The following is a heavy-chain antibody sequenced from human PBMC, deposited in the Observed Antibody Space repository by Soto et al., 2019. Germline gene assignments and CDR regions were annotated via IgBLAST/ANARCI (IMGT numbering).Heavy chain of an antibody. Sequence: ASVKVSCKASGCTFTSYAMHWVRQAPGQRLEWMGWINAGNGNTKYSQKFQGRVTITRDTSASTAYMELSSLRSEDTAVYYCARRARMGAQLWLPFDLWAQGTLVTVSS. CDR3: ARRARMGAQLWLPFDL. V-gene: IGHV1-3*01. CDR2: INAGNGNT. CDR1: GCTFTSYA. D-gene: IGHD5-18*01. J-gene: IGHJ4*02.